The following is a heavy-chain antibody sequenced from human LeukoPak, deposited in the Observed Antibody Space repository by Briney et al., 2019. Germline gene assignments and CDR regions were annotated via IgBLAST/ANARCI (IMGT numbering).Heavy chain of an antibody. Sequence: AETPSLTCNVAGGSISSYYWRWIRHPPGKGLEWIGYLFRTGQPNYNPSLKSRVTISGDTPKSQFSLSLSSVTAADTAVYYCARHAIDSSGYCMDYFDYWGQGTLVTVST. J-gene: IGHJ4*02. D-gene: IGHD3-22*01. V-gene: IGHV4-59*08. CDR1: GGSISSYY. CDR2: LFRTGQP. CDR3: ARHAIDSSGYCMDYFDY.